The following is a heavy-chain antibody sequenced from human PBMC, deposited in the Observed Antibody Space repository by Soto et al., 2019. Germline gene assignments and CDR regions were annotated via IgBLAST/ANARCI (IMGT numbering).Heavy chain of an antibody. Sequence: EVQLVESGGGLVQPGESLRLSCVASGLRFSSYWMSWVRQTPGKGLEWVANIKQDGSEQYYVESVKGRFTISRDNAKNSLYLQMDSLRAGVTATYYCVRDGAEADGPLKWFHPWGHGTLVTVSS. CDR2: IKQDGSEQ. J-gene: IGHJ5*02. V-gene: IGHV3-7*01. D-gene: IGHD6-13*01. CDR3: VRDGAEADGPLKWFHP. CDR1: GLRFSSYW.